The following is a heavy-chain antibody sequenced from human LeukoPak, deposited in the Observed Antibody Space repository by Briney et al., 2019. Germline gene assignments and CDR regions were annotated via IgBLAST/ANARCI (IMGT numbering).Heavy chain of an antibody. V-gene: IGHV4-61*01. CDR1: DGSVSSGYYY. D-gene: IGHD4-23*01. J-gene: IGHJ5*02. CDR3: AKATVGKWFDP. Sequence: SSDTLSLTCTVSDGSVSSGYYYWTWIRQPPGKGLEWIGYIYYTGSTNYNPSLKSRVTMSVDTSKNQFSLKLSSVTAADTAVYYCAKATVGKWFDPWGQGTLVTVSS. CDR2: IYYTGST.